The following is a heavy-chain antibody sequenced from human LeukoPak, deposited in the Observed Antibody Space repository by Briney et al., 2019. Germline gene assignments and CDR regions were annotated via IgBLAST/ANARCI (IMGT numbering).Heavy chain of an antibody. D-gene: IGHD3-10*01. V-gene: IGHV3-13*04. CDR2: IDKAGGT. J-gene: IGHJ3*02. CDR1: GFTFSSYD. Sequence: GGSLRLSCAASGFTFSSYDMHWVGHATGKGLEWVSGIDKAGGTYYPGSVKGRFTISRENAKNSLYLQMNSLRAGDTAVYFCTRRMRGLGSYSDAFDIWGQGTMVTVSS. CDR3: TRRMRGLGSYSDAFDI.